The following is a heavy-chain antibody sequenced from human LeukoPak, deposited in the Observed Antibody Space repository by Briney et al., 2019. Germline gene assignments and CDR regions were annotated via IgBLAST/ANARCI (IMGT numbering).Heavy chain of an antibody. V-gene: IGHV4-61*08. CDR2: IYYSGST. Sequence: SETLSLTCAVSGGSISSGGYSWSWIRQPPGKGLEWIGYIYYSGSTNYNPSLKSRVTISVDTSKNQFSLKLSSVTAADTAVYYCARFDYWGQGTLVTVSS. J-gene: IGHJ4*02. CDR3: ARFDY. CDR1: GGSISSGGYS.